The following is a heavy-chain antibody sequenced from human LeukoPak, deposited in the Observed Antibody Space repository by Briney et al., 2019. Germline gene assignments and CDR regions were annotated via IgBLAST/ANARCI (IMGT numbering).Heavy chain of an antibody. Sequence: PGGSLRLSCAASGFTFSVFWMSWVRQAPGKGLEWVANIKQAGSEKYYVDSVKGRFTISRDNDNNSMYLQINSLRAEDTAVYYCARYHGGYFAYWGQGTPVTVSS. CDR3: ARYHGGYFAY. D-gene: IGHD2-15*01. V-gene: IGHV3-7*01. CDR2: IKQAGSEK. CDR1: GFTFSVFW. J-gene: IGHJ4*02.